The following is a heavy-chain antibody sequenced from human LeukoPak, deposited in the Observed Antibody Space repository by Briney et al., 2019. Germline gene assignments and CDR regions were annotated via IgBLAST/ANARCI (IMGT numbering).Heavy chain of an antibody. D-gene: IGHD6-19*01. Sequence: GGSLRLSCAVSGFSFHTYWLSWVRQALGKGLEWVANIKQDGSEKHYVDSVKGRFAISRDNAKNSLYLQMNSLRAEDTAVYYCVRDGWSVDYWGQGTLVTVSS. V-gene: IGHV3-7*01. CDR3: VRDGWSVDY. CDR2: IKQDGSEK. J-gene: IGHJ4*02. CDR1: GFSFHTYW.